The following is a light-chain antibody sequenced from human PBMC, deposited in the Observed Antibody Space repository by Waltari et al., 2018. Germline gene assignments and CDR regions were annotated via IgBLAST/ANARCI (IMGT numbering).Light chain of an antibody. Sequence: QSALTQPASVSGSPGQSITISCTGTSIDVGSYNLLSWYQQHPGKAPKLMIYEGSKRPSGVSNRFSGSKSGNTASLTISGLQAEDEADYYCCSYAGSSTFVVFGGGTKLTVL. CDR2: EGS. CDR3: CSYAGSSTFVV. J-gene: IGLJ2*01. V-gene: IGLV2-23*03. CDR1: SIDVGSYNL.